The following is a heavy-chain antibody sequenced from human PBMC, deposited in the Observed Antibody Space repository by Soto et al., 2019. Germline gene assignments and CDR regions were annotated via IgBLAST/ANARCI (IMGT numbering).Heavy chain of an antibody. J-gene: IGHJ4*02. V-gene: IGHV3-23*01. CDR2: ISGSGGST. CDR3: AKLESSSWYYFDY. CDR1: GFTFSSYA. Sequence: GSLRLSCAASGFTFSSYAMSWVRQAPGKGLEWASAISGSGGSTYYADSVKGRFTISRDNSKNTLYLQMNSLRAEDTAVYYCAKLESSSWYYFDYWGQGTLVTVSS. D-gene: IGHD6-13*01.